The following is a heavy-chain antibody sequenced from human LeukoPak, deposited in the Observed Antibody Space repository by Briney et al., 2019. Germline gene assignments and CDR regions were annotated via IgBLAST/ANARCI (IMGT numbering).Heavy chain of an antibody. CDR1: GFTFSTYS. J-gene: IGHJ4*02. CDR3: ARDHNYYDSSGYYRPFDY. V-gene: IGHV3-48*01. D-gene: IGHD3-22*01. CDR2: ISSSSSTI. Sequence: SGGSLRLSCAASGFTFSTYSMNWVRQAPGKGLEWVSYISSSSSTIYYADSVKGRFTISRDNAKNSLYLQMNSLSAEDTAVYYCARDHNYYDSSGYYRPFDYWGQGTLVTVSS.